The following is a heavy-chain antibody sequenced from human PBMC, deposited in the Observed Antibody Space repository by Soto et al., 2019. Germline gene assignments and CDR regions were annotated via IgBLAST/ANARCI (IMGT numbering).Heavy chain of an antibody. CDR3: AGSLWEHDAFDI. CDR1: GYTFTGYY. CDR2: INPNSGGT. J-gene: IGHJ3*02. V-gene: IGHV1-2*04. D-gene: IGHD1-1*01. Sequence: ASVNVSCKASGYTFTGYYMHWVRQAPGQGLEWMGWINPNSGGTNYAQKFQGWVTMTRDTSISTAYMELSRLRSDDTAVYYCAGSLWEHDAFDIWGQGTMVTVSS.